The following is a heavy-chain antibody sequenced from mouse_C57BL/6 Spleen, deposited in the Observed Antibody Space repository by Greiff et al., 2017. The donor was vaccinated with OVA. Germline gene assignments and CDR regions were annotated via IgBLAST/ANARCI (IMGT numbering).Heavy chain of an antibody. V-gene: IGHV1-82*01. Sequence: QVQLQQSGPELVKPGASVKISCKASGYAFSSSWMNWVKQRPGKGLEWIGRIYPGDGDTNYNGKFKGKATLTADKSSSTAYMQLSSLTSEDSAVYFCASSGGYVEVYYYAMDYWGQGTSDTVSS. CDR3: ASSGGYVEVYYYAMDY. CDR2: IYPGDGDT. CDR1: GYAFSSSW. D-gene: IGHD3-1*01. J-gene: IGHJ4*01.